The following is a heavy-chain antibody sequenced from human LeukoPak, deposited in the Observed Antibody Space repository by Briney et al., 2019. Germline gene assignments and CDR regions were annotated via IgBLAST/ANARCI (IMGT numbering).Heavy chain of an antibody. Sequence: PAGSLRLSCTASGFVFSSYAMYWVRQAPGKGLEWISAITGSGGSTYYADYVKGRFTMSSDNSKNTLWLQMNSLRAEDTAVYYCAKSRIWYEVQGWLDPGGQGTLVTVSS. V-gene: IGHV3-23*01. D-gene: IGHD6-13*01. CDR2: ITGSGGST. CDR1: GFVFSSYA. J-gene: IGHJ5*02. CDR3: AKSRIWYEVQGWLDP.